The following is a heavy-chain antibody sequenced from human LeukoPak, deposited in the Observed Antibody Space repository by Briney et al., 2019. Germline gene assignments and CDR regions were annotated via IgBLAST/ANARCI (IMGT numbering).Heavy chain of an antibody. J-gene: IGHJ4*02. CDR1: GFTFSSYA. Sequence: GGSLRLSCAASGFTFSSYAMHWVRQAPGKGLEWVAVISYDGSNKYYAYSVKGRFTISRDNSKNTLYLQMNSMRAEDTAVYYCARDRVTKSYGSGSYPDYWGQGTLVTVSS. D-gene: IGHD3-10*01. CDR2: ISYDGSNK. V-gene: IGHV3-30*04. CDR3: ARDRVTKSYGSGSYPDY.